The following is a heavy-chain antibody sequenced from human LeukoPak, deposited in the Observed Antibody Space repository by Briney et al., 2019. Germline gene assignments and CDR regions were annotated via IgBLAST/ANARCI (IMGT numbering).Heavy chain of an antibody. Sequence: GRSLRLSRAASGFTFNLYAMHWVRQAPGKGLEWVAVMSYDGSNKYYTDSVKGRFTISRDNSKNTLYVQINNLRPEDTAVYYCARGDHYYDSSGFIDYWGQGTLVTVSS. CDR3: ARGDHYYDSSGFIDY. CDR2: MSYDGSNK. V-gene: IGHV3-30*04. D-gene: IGHD3-22*01. CDR1: GFTFNLYA. J-gene: IGHJ4*02.